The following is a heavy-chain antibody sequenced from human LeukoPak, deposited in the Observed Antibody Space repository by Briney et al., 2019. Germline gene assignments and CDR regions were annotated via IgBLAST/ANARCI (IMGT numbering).Heavy chain of an antibody. J-gene: IGHJ4*02. V-gene: IGHV4-34*01. CDR2: INHSGST. CDR3: ARRRNRIQLLYYFDY. D-gene: IGHD5-18*01. Sequence: SETLSLTCAVYGGSFSGYYWSWIRQPPGKGLEWIGEINHSGSTNYNPSLKSRVTISVDTSKNQFPLKLSSVTAADTAVYYCARRRNRIQLLYYFDYWGQGTLVTVSS. CDR1: GGSFSGYY.